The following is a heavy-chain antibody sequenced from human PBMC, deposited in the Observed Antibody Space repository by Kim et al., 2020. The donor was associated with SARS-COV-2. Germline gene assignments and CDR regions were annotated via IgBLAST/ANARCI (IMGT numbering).Heavy chain of an antibody. CDR2: MNPNSGNT. D-gene: IGHD4-17*01. CDR3: ARGRALGHYGDYRFDP. CDR1: GYTFTSYD. V-gene: IGHV1-8*01. Sequence: ASVKVSCKASGYTFTSYDINWVRQATGQGLEWMGWMNPNSGNTGYAQKFQGRVTMTRNTSISTAYMELSSLRSEDTAVYYCARGRALGHYGDYRFDPWGQGTLVTVSS. J-gene: IGHJ5*02.